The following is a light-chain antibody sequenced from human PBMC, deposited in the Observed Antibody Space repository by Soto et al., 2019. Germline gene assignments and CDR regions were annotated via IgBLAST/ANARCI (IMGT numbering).Light chain of an antibody. CDR1: QGIRND. CDR2: AAS. J-gene: IGKJ1*01. Sequence: AVQMTQSPSSLSASVGDRVTITCRASQGIRNDLGWYQQKSGKAPKVLIYAASTLQSGVPSRFSGSGSGTDLTLTISSRQPEDFATYYCLQDNSYPLTFGQGTKVEIK. CDR3: LQDNSYPLT. V-gene: IGKV1-6*01.